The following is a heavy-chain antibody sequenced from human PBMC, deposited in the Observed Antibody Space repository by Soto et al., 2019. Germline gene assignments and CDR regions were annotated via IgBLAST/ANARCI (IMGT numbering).Heavy chain of an antibody. Sequence: QVQLVQSGAEVKKPGSSVKVSCKASGGTFSSYTISWVRQAPGQGLEWMGRIIPILGIANYAQKFQGRVTITADKSTSTAYMELSSLRSEDTAVYYCARETAQQLVPRYFDYWGQGTLVTVSS. D-gene: IGHD6-13*01. CDR3: ARETAQQLVPRYFDY. J-gene: IGHJ4*02. CDR1: GGTFSSYT. CDR2: IIPILGIA. V-gene: IGHV1-69*08.